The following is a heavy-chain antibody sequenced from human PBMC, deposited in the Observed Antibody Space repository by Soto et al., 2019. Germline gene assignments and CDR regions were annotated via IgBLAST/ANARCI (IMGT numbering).Heavy chain of an antibody. J-gene: IGHJ4*02. Sequence: EVQLVESGGGLVQPGGSLKLSCAASGFTFSGSAMHWVRQASGKGLEWVGRIRSKANSYATAYAASVKGRFTISRDDSKNTAYLQMNSLKTEDTAVYYCTRSGVSTVTTFRVYWGQGTLVTVSS. V-gene: IGHV3-73*01. CDR1: GFTFSGSA. CDR2: IRSKANSYAT. CDR3: TRSGVSTVTTFRVY. D-gene: IGHD4-4*01.